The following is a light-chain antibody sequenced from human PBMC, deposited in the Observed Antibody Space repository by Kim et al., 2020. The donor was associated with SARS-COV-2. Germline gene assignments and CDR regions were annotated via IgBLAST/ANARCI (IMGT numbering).Light chain of an antibody. Sequence: GQSFTIACFGTSSDVGTDDLVSWYQQHPGNVPKLMIYEVTKRPSGVSNRFSGSKSGNSASLTISGLQAEDEADYYCCSYAGSQSWVFGGGTQLTVL. V-gene: IGLV2-23*02. CDR3: CSYAGSQSWV. CDR2: EVT. CDR1: SSDVGTDDL. J-gene: IGLJ3*02.